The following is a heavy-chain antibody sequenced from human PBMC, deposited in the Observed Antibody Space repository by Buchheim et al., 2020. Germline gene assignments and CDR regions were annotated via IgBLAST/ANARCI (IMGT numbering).Heavy chain of an antibody. CDR3: ARSLTTYYGLDV. V-gene: IGHV4-59*01. D-gene: IGHD4-11*01. CDR2: VYYSGST. J-gene: IGHJ6*02. CDR1: GGSINDYY. Sequence: VQLQESGPGLVKPSETLSLTCTVSGGSINDYYWSWIRQPPGKGLEWIGYVYYSGSTNYNPSLKSRVTISVDRFQNQFSLKLRSVTAADTAVYYCARSLTTYYGLDVWGQGTT.